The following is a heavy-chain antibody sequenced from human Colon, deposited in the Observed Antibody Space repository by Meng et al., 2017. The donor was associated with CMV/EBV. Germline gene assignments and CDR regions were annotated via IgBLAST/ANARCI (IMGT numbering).Heavy chain of an antibody. CDR3: ASLSGGDFDY. CDR1: GYTFTGYF. CDR2: INPITGGT. J-gene: IGHJ4*02. Sequence: VLLLQFGAEVKKPGASLKVSCKASGYTFTGYFMYWVRQAPGQGLEWLGVINPITGGTNYAQKFQGRVTMTRDTSMNTAYMELSRLRSDDTAVYYCASLSGGDFDYWGQGTLVTVSS. D-gene: IGHD1-26*01. V-gene: IGHV1-2*02.